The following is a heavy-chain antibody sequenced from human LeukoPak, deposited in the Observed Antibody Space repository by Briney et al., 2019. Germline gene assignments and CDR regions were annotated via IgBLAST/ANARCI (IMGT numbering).Heavy chain of an antibody. CDR3: ARVPPGASHFDS. CDR1: GGSISSYY. D-gene: IGHD1-26*01. Sequence: SETLSLTCTVSGGSISSYYWSWIRQPPGKGLGWIGYIYYRGTTKYNPSLKSRVTISVDTSKNQFSLKLSSVTAADTAVYYCARVPPGASHFDSWGQGTLVPVSS. J-gene: IGHJ4*02. V-gene: IGHV4-59*01. CDR2: IYYRGTT.